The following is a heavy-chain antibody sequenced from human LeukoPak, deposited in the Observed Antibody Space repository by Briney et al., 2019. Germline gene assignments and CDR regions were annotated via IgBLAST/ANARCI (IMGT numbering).Heavy chain of an antibody. Sequence: PSETLSLTCTVSGGSIRSYNWNWIRQPPGKGLEWIGFIDYSGSTRYNPSLKRRGTISLDTSENQFSLKLRSVTAADTAVYYCARALAGTLEAFDIWGQGTIVTVYS. CDR1: GGSIRSYN. J-gene: IGHJ3*02. CDR3: ARALAGTLEAFDI. D-gene: IGHD6-19*01. V-gene: IGHV4-59*01. CDR2: IDYSGST.